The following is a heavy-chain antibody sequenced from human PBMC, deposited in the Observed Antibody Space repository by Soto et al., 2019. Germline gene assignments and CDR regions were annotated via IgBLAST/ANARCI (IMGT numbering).Heavy chain of an antibody. J-gene: IGHJ6*02. V-gene: IGHV5-10-1*01. Sequence: GESLKISCKGSGYSFTSYWISWVRQMPGKGLGWMGRIDPSDSYTNYSPSFQGHVTISADKSISTAYLQWSSLKASDTAMYYCARRGGSYYGDYYYYGMDVWGQGTTVTVSS. CDR3: ARRGGSYYGDYYYYGMDV. CDR2: IDPSDSYT. D-gene: IGHD1-26*01. CDR1: GYSFTSYW.